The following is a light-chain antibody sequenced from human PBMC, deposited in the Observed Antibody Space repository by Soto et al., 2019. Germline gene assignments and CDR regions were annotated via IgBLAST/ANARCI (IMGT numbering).Light chain of an antibody. CDR3: QSYDSSLSAL. CDR2: GNG. CDR1: SSNIGAGYD. V-gene: IGLV1-40*01. J-gene: IGLJ3*02. Sequence: QSVLTQPPSVSGAPGQRVTISCTGSSSNIGAGYDVHWYQQLPGTAPKLLIYGNGNRPSGVPDRFSGSKSGTSASLAITGIQAEDEADYYCQSYDSSLSALFGGGTKLTVL.